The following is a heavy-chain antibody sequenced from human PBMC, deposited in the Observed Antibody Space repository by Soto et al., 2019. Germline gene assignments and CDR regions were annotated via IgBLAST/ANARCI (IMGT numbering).Heavy chain of an antibody. CDR1: GGSCVDLY. CDR2: INHSGGT. J-gene: IGHJ4*02. D-gene: IGHD3-22*01. Sequence: LELLSLSTAVLGGSCVDLYWRRILQHTGKGLEWIGEINHSGGTSYNPSLKSRVTISVDTSKSQFSLKLTSVTAADRAVYYFARGSVETVDRSDFYEYWGQGTPVTVSS. CDR3: ARGSVETVDRSDFYEY. V-gene: IGHV4-34*01.